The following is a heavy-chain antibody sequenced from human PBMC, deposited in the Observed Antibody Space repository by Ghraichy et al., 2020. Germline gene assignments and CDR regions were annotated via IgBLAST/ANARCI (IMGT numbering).Heavy chain of an antibody. CDR3: ARDYSSGEQNWFGP. V-gene: IGHV1-18*01. Sequence: ASVKVSCKASGYTFTSYGFAWVRQAPGEGLEWMGWISGYNGNANYAQKLQARVTMTTDTSTSTAYMELKSLRSDDTAVYYCARDYSSGEQNWFGPWGQGTLVIVSS. CDR2: ISGYNGNA. D-gene: IGHD3-22*01. CDR1: GYTFTSYG. J-gene: IGHJ5*02.